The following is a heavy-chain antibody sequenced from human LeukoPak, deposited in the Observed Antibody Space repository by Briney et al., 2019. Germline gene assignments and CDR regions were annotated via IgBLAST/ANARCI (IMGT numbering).Heavy chain of an antibody. CDR2: IYHSGST. J-gene: IGHJ3*02. CDR3: ASRPHHSSGWYREVGAFDI. D-gene: IGHD6-19*01. V-gene: IGHV4-38-2*02. CDR1: GYSISSGYY. Sequence: PSETLSLTCTVSGYSISSGYYWGWIRPPPGKGLEWIGSIYHSGSTYYNPSLKSRVTISVDTSKNQFSLKLSSVTAADTAVYYCASRPHHSSGWYREVGAFDIWGQGTMVTVSS.